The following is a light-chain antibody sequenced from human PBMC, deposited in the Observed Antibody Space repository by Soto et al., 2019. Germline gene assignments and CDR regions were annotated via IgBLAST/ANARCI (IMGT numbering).Light chain of an antibody. V-gene: IGLV2-14*01. Sequence: QSALTQPASVSGSPGQSITISCTGTSSDVGGYDYVSWYQQFPGKAPKLMIYEVSNRPSGVSNRFTGSKSGNTASLTSSGLRAEDEADYYCSSFTSSSTLPYVFGTGTKLTVL. CDR1: SSDVGGYDY. CDR3: SSFTSSSTLPYV. J-gene: IGLJ1*01. CDR2: EVS.